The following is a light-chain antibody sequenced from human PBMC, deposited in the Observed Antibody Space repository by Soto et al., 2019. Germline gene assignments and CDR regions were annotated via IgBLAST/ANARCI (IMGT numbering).Light chain of an antibody. CDR2: SYD. Sequence: QSVPTQPPSASGTPGQRVTIPCSTSSPNIGGKTVNWYQQVPVTAPKLIIYSYDQRPSGVPDRFSGSKSGTSASLAISGLQSEDEADYYCTSCDASLNGYVFGTGTKVTVL. CDR3: TSCDASLNGYV. J-gene: IGLJ1*01. CDR1: SPNIGGKT. V-gene: IGLV1-44*01.